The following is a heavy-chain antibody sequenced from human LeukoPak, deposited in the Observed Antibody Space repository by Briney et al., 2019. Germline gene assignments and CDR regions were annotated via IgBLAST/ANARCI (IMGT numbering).Heavy chain of an antibody. V-gene: IGHV5-51*01. CDR1: GYSFTSYW. J-gene: IGHJ5*02. D-gene: IGHD2-15*01. CDR2: IYPGDSDT. CDR3: ARLLGYCSGGSCYGRFTANWFDP. Sequence: KVSCKASGYSFTSYWIGWVRQMPGKGLEWMGIIYPGDSDTRYSPSFQGQVTISADKSISTAYLQWSSLKASDTAMYYCARLLGYCSGGSCYGRFTANWFDPWGQGTLVTVSS.